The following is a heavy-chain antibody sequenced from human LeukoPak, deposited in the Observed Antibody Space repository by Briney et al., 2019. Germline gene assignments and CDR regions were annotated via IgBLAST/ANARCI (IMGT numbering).Heavy chain of an antibody. CDR3: AKDRNYGSGSYLVS. D-gene: IGHD3-10*01. CDR1: GFTFSNYA. V-gene: IGHV3-69-1*01. Sequence: GGSLRLSCAASGFTFSNYAMNWVRQAPGKGLDWVSYISSGATIYYADSVKGRFTISRDNAKNSLYLQMNSLKAEDTAVYYCAKDRNYGSGSYLVSWGQGTLVTVSP. CDR2: ISSGATI. J-gene: IGHJ4*02.